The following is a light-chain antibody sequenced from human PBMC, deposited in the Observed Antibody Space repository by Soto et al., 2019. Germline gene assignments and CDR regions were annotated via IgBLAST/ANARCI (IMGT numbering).Light chain of an antibody. V-gene: IGKV3-11*01. Sequence: EIVLTQSPATLSLSPGERATLSCRASQSVSSYLAWYQQKPGQAPRLLIYDASNRATGIPARFSGSGSGTDFTLTISRLEPEDFAVYYCHQYGISPFGGGTKVDIK. J-gene: IGKJ4*01. CDR2: DAS. CDR3: HQYGISP. CDR1: QSVSSY.